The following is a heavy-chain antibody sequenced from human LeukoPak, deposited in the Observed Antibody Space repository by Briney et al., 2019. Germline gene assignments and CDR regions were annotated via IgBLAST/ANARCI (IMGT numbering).Heavy chain of an antibody. D-gene: IGHD3-22*01. CDR1: SDSISNSAYH. CDR2: IYYSRGT. J-gene: IGHJ4*02. V-gene: IGHV4-39*01. Sequence: SETLSLTCAVSSDSISNSAYHWGWIRQPPGRGLEWIGTIYYSRGTYHNPSLKSRVTISVDTSKNQFSLKLSSVTAADTAVYYCARLLVGVITTHSGDCWGQGTLVTVSS. CDR3: ARLLVGVITTHSGDC.